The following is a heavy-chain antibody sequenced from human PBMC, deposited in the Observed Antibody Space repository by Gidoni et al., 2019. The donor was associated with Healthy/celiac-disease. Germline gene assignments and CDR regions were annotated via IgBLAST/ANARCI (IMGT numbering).Heavy chain of an antibody. CDR2: ITAGNGNT. J-gene: IGHJ4*02. Sequence: QVQLVQSGAEVKKPGASVKVSCKASGYTLTSYAMHWVRQAPGQRLEWMGWITAGNGNTKYSQKFQGRVTITRDTSASTAYMELSSLRSEDTAVYYCATTVLDTAMVDWGQGTLVTVSS. CDR3: ATTVLDTAMVD. V-gene: IGHV1-3*01. D-gene: IGHD5-18*01. CDR1: GYTLTSYA.